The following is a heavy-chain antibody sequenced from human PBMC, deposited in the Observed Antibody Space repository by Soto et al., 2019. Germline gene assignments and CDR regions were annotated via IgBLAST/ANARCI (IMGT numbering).Heavy chain of an antibody. J-gene: IGHJ6*02. CDR2: ISYDGSNK. V-gene: IGHV3-30-3*01. CDR3: ARDHLYCISTSCYGYYDGMHV. D-gene: IGHD2-2*01. Sequence: QVQLVESGGGVVQPGRSLRLSCAASGFTFSSYAMHWVRQAPGKGLEWVAVISYDGSNKYYADSVKGRFTISRDNSKNTLYLHMNSLRAEDTAVYYCARDHLYCISTSCYGYYDGMHVWGQGTTVTVSS. CDR1: GFTFSSYA.